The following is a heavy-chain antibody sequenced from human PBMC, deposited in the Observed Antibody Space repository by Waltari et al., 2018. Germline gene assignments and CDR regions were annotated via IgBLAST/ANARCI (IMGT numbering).Heavy chain of an antibody. J-gene: IGHJ4*02. CDR1: GFTVRRNY. CDR2: IVIGGST. CDR3: ARERSILGVVRYFDY. D-gene: IGHD3-3*01. V-gene: IGHV3-53*04. Sequence: EVQLVESVGGLVQPGGSLRISCAASGFTVRRNYLSLVRQAPGKGLEWGSVIVIGGSTHYADSVNGRFTISRHNSKSTHYTQMNSLRAEDTAVYYCARERSILGVVRYFDYWGQGTLVTVSS.